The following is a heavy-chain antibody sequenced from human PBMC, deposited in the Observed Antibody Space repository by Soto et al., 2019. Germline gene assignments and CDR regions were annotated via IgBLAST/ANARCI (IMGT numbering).Heavy chain of an antibody. V-gene: IGHV4-31*03. CDR2: IDYSGST. J-gene: IGHJ6*02. CDR1: GGSISSGSYY. CDR3: ATRTDYYYGSGSLGGMDV. D-gene: IGHD3-10*01. Sequence: QVQLQESGPGLVKPSQTLSLTCTVSGGSISSGSYYWSWIRQLPGKGLEWIGSIDYSGSTYYNPSLKVRVTTSVDTSKIQCSLKLNSVTAADTAVYYCATRTDYYYGSGSLGGMDVWGQGTTVTVSS.